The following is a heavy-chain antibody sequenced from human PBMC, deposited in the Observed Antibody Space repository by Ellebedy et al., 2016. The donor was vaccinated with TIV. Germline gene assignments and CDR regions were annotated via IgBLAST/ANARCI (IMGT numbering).Heavy chain of an antibody. Sequence: SETLSLXXTVSGGSISTSSYYWTWIRQPPGKGLEWVGEMNHSGSTNYNPSLKSRVTISLDMSKNQFSLKLSSVNAADTAVYYCARGEKLVPLDIVAHCMDVWGKGTTVTVSS. CDR2: MNHSGST. J-gene: IGHJ6*03. D-gene: IGHD2-2*03. CDR3: ARGEKLVPLDIVAHCMDV. CDR1: GGSISTSSYY. V-gene: IGHV4-39*07.